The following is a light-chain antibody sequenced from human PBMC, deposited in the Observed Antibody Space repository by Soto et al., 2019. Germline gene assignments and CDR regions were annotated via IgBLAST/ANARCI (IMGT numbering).Light chain of an antibody. CDR1: QSVKSSY. CDR3: QQYGSSPRLT. CDR2: AAS. V-gene: IGKV3-20*01. J-gene: IGKJ4*01. Sequence: EIVLTQSPGTLSLSPGERATLSCRASQSVKSSYLAWYQQKPGQAPRLLIYAASSRATGIPDRFSGSGSGTDFTLTISRLEPEDFAVYYCQQYGSSPRLTFGGGTKVEIK.